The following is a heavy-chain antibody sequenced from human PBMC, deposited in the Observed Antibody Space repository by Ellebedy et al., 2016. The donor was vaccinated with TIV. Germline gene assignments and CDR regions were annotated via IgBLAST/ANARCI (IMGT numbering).Heavy chain of an antibody. D-gene: IGHD5-18*01. Sequence: ASVKVSCKASGYTFTGYYMHWVRQAPGQGLEWMGRIIPILGIANYAQKFQDRVTIIADKSTSTAFMELSSLRSEDTAVYYCARTHTAMLEYNYGMDVWGQGTTVTVSS. CDR2: IIPILGIA. V-gene: IGHV1-69*02. CDR1: GYTFTGYY. CDR3: ARTHTAMLEYNYGMDV. J-gene: IGHJ6*02.